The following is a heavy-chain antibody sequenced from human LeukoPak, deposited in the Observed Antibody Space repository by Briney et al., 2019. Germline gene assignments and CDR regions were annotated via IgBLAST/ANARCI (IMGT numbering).Heavy chain of an antibody. Sequence: ASVKVACKASVYTFTSYGITWVRQAPVQGLEWMGWISAYNGNTNYAQKVQGRVTMTTDTSTNTAYMELRSLRSDDTAVYYCASDSYDHVWGSYRTLNSWGQGTLVTVSS. CDR3: ASDSYDHVWGSYRTLNS. J-gene: IGHJ5*02. D-gene: IGHD3-16*02. CDR2: ISAYNGNT. CDR1: VYTFTSYG. V-gene: IGHV1-18*01.